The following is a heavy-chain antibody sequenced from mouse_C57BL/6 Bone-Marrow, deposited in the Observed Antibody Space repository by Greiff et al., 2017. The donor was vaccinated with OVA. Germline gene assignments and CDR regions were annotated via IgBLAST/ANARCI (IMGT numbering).Heavy chain of an antibody. J-gene: IGHJ1*03. Sequence: EVQGVESGGGLVQPGGSLKLSCAASGFTFSDYYMYWVRQTPEKRLEWVAYISNGGGSTYYPDTVKGRFTISRDNAKNTLYLQMSRLKSEDTAMYYCARIYYDYDRPYHWYFDVWGTGTTVTVSS. CDR3: ARIYYDYDRPYHWYFDV. CDR2: ISNGGGST. D-gene: IGHD2-4*01. V-gene: IGHV5-12*01. CDR1: GFTFSDYY.